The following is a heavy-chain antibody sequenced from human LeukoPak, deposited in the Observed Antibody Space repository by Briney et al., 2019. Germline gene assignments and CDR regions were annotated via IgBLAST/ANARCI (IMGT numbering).Heavy chain of an antibody. Sequence: GGSLRLSCAASGFTFSSYWMHWVRQVPGKGLVWVSRINSDGSSTIYADSVEGRFTISRDNAKNTLFLQMNSLRAEDTAVYYCAIDILGGFDPWGQGPLVTVSS. CDR3: AIDILGGFDP. CDR1: GFTFSSYW. J-gene: IGHJ5*02. D-gene: IGHD2-21*01. CDR2: INSDGSST. V-gene: IGHV3-74*01.